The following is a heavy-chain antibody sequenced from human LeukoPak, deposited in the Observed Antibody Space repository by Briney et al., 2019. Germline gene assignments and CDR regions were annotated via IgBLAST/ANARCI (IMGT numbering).Heavy chain of an antibody. CDR1: GYTFTSYY. CDR2: INPSGGST. V-gene: IGHV1-46*01. Sequence: ASVKVSCKSSGYTFTSYYMYWVRQAPGQGLEWMGIINPSGGSTSYAQKFQGRVTMTRDTSTSTVYMELSSLRSEDTAVYYRARLGAKDAFDIWGQGTMVTVSS. CDR3: ARLGAKDAFDI. D-gene: IGHD1-26*01. J-gene: IGHJ3*02.